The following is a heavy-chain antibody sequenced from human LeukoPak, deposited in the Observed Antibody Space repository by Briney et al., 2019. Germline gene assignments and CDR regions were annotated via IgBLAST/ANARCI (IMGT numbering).Heavy chain of an antibody. CDR1: RFTFNTYA. V-gene: IGHV3-23*01. CDR2: ISGSGGST. D-gene: IGHD6-6*01. CDR3: AKVNASSSSKHFQH. Sequence: GGSLRLSCVASRFTFNTYAVNWVRQAPGKGLEWVSAISGSGGSTYYADSVKGRFTISRDNSKNTLYLQMNSLRAEDTAVYYCAKVNASSSSKHFQHWGQGTLVTVSS. J-gene: IGHJ1*01.